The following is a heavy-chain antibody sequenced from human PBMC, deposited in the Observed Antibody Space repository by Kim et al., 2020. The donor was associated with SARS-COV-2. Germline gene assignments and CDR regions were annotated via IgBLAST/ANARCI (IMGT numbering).Heavy chain of an antibody. D-gene: IGHD3-22*01. Sequence: GGSLRLSCAASGFTFSSYAMHWVRQAPGKGLEWVAVISYDGSNKYYADSVKGRFTISRDNSKNTLYLQMNSLRAEDTAVYYCARDLPGNYYDSSGYLDYWGQGTLVTVSS. CDR1: GFTFSSYA. V-gene: IGHV3-30-3*01. CDR2: ISYDGSNK. J-gene: IGHJ4*02. CDR3: ARDLPGNYYDSSGYLDY.